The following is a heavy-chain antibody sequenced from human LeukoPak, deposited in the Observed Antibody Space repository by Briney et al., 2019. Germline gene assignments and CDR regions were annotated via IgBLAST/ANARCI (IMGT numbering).Heavy chain of an antibody. D-gene: IGHD5-12*01. J-gene: IGHJ4*02. Sequence: SQTLSLTCTVSGGSISSGGYYWSWIRQHPGKGLEWIGYIYYSGSTYYNPSLKSRVTISVDTSKNQFSLKLSSMTAADTAVYYCAKMSGYEGSEFFDYWGQGTLVTVSS. CDR2: IYYSGST. CDR1: GGSISSGGYY. V-gene: IGHV4-30-4*08. CDR3: AKMSGYEGSEFFDY.